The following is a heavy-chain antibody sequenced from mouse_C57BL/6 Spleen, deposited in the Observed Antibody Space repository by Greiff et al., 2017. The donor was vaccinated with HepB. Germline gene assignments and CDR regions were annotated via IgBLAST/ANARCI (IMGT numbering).Heavy chain of an antibody. CDR2: ISSGSSTI. D-gene: IGHD2-3*01. J-gene: IGHJ2*01. V-gene: IGHV5-17*01. Sequence: EVQLQQSGGGLVKPGGSLKLSCAASGFTFSDYGMHWVRQAPEKGLEWVAYISSGSSTIYYADTVKGRFTISRDNAKNTLFLQMTSLRSEDTAMYYCAREGDGYPRGYFDYWGQGTTLTVSS. CDR1: GFTFSDYG. CDR3: AREGDGYPRGYFDY.